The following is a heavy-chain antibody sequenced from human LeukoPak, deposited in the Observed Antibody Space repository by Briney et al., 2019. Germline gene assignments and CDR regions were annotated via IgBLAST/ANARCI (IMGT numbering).Heavy chain of an antibody. V-gene: IGHV3-7*01. Sequence: GGSLRLSCAASGFTFSSYWMSWVRQAPGKGLEWVANIKQDGSEKYYVDSVKGRFTISRDNAKNSLYLQMNSLRAEDTAVYYCARDQGSSSWYSFYYYYYYMDVWAKGPRSPSP. CDR1: GFTFSSYW. CDR3: ARDQGSSSWYSFYYYYYYMDV. J-gene: IGHJ6*03. D-gene: IGHD6-13*01. CDR2: IKQDGSEK.